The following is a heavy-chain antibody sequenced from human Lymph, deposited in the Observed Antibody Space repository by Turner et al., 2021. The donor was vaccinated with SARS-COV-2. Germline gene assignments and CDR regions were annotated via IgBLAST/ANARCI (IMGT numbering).Heavy chain of an antibody. CDR2: IHHSGST. CDR3: ARVERAVADTYASQGYYYDGMDV. J-gene: IGHJ6*02. D-gene: IGHD6-19*01. V-gene: IGHV4-34*01. Sequence: VLLLQWGARLLNPSWTLSLPCAVDGGSFSSYYWRWIRPPPGKGLEWLGEIHHSGSTNDNQYFKSRVTISVVTTKNQYSLKLKYVNAANTAVYDWARVERAVADTYASQGYYYDGMDVWGQGTMVTVSS. CDR1: GGSFSSYY.